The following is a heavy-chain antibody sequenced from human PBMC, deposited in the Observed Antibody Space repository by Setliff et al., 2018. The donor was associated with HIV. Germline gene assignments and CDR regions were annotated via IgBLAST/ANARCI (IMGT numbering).Heavy chain of an antibody. CDR2: LWYDGSNE. CDR3: AKEGYCSGGSCYSRWNYDYYYYMDV. D-gene: IGHD2-15*01. J-gene: IGHJ6*03. V-gene: IGHV3-30*18. CDR1: GFTVSSSY. Sequence: LSLSCEASGFTVSSSYMAWVRQAPGKGLEWVAVLWYDGSNEYYADSVRGRFSISRDNSKNTPYLQMNSLRPDDTAVYYCAKEGYCSGGSCYSRWNYDYYYYMDVWGKGTTVTVSS.